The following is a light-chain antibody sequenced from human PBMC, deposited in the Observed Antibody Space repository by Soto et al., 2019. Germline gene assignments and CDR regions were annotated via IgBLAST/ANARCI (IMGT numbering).Light chain of an antibody. CDR3: QQYGSSRWT. V-gene: IGKV3-20*01. J-gene: IGKJ1*01. Sequence: EIVLTQSPGTLSLSPGERATLSCMASQSVSSSYLAWYQQKPGQTPRLLIYGASSRATGIPDRFSVSWSGTDFTLTISRLEPEDFSMYYCQQYGSSRWTFGQGTKVEIK. CDR1: QSVSSSY. CDR2: GAS.